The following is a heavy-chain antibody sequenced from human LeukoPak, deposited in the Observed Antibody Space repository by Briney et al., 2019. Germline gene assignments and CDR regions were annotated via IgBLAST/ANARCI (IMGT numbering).Heavy chain of an antibody. D-gene: IGHD4-17*01. CDR3: ATYFYGDYATHYFDF. J-gene: IGHJ4*02. Sequence: SGTLSLTCAVSGASITSSHWWSWARQPPGKGLEWIGEIHDSGTTNYKPSLKSRVTMSLDKSNNQISLKLTSVTAADTAVYYYATYFYGDYATHYFDFWGQGTLVTVSS. V-gene: IGHV4-4*02. CDR2: IHDSGTT. CDR1: GASITSSHW.